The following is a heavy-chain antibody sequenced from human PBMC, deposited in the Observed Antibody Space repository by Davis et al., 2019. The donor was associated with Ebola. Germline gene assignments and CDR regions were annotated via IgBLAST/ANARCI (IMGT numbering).Heavy chain of an antibody. D-gene: IGHD2-15*01. V-gene: IGHV3-23*01. J-gene: IGHJ5*02. Sequence: GESLKISCVASGFSFSNYAMSWVRQAPGKGLEWVSSVSGSGESTYYADSVRGRFTISRDNSKNTVYLQMNSLRAEDTAVYYCARDGYCSGGSCYSGFDWFDPWGQGTLVTVSS. CDR2: VSGSGEST. CDR3: ARDGYCSGGSCYSGFDWFDP. CDR1: GFSFSNYA.